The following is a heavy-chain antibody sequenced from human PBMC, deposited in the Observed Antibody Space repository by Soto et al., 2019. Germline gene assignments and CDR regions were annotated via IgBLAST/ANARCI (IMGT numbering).Heavy chain of an antibody. CDR1: GASISSSNW. CDR2: IDRSGTT. V-gene: IGHV4-4*02. CDR3: AADPMDDYNAFNY. J-gene: IGHJ4*02. D-gene: IGHD4-4*01. Sequence: QVQLQESGPGLVKPSGTLSLTCAVSGASISSSNWWSWVRQPPGKGLEWIGEIDRSGTTHYNPSLKSRVTISVDKSNGQFSLNLNSVTAADTAIYYCAADPMDDYNAFNYWGQGTLVTVSS.